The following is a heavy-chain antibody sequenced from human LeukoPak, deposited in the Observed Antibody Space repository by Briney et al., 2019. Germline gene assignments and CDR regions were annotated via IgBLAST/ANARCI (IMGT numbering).Heavy chain of an antibody. D-gene: IGHD3-10*01. V-gene: IGHV5-51*01. Sequence: GESLKICCKGSGYSFTSYWIGWVRPMPGKGLEWMGIIYTGDSDTRYIPSLQGQVTISADKSISTAYLQWSSLTASDTAMYYCARSYGSGSRYNYYYMDVWGKGTTVTVSS. CDR2: IYTGDSDT. CDR3: ARSYGSGSRYNYYYMDV. CDR1: GYSFTSYW. J-gene: IGHJ6*03.